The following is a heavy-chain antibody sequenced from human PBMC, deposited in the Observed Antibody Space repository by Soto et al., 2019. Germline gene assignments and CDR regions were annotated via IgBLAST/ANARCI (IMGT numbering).Heavy chain of an antibody. V-gene: IGHV3-15*01. CDR3: HTPHGRNAFDI. CDR1: GFTFSNAW. CDR2: IKSIADGGTT. J-gene: IGHJ3*02. D-gene: IGHD2-8*01. Sequence: TGGSLRLSCATSGFTFSNAWMAWVRQAPGKWLEWVGRIKSIADGGTTNYAAPVKGRFSISRHDSENTLYLQMNSLRVEDTGIYYCHTPHGRNAFDIWGPGXVVTV.